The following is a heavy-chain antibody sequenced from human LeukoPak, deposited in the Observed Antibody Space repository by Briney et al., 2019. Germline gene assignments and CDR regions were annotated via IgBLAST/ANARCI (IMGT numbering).Heavy chain of an antibody. CDR3: ARRDLYSSSTLFDY. J-gene: IGHJ4*02. Sequence: KPSETLSLTCTVSGGSISSSSYYWGWIRQPPGKGLERIGSIYYSGSTYYNPSLKSRVTIFVDTSKNQFSLKLSSVTAADTAVYYCARRDLYSSSTLFDYWGQGTLVTVSS. V-gene: IGHV4-39*01. CDR1: GGSISSSSYY. D-gene: IGHD6-6*01. CDR2: IYYSGST.